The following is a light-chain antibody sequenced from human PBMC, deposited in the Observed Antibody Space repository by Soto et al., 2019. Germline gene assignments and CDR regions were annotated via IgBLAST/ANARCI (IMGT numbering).Light chain of an antibody. CDR2: GAS. CDR1: QYVHTS. CDR3: QQYNQWPRTWT. V-gene: IGKV3-15*01. J-gene: IGKJ1*01. Sequence: EIVMTQSPGTLSVSPGERVTVSCRASQYVHTSLAWYQQKSGQAPRLLIYGASIRAPGVPVRFSGSGSGTEFTLHIGSLQSEDSAVYSCQQYNQWPRTWTFGQGTKVEI.